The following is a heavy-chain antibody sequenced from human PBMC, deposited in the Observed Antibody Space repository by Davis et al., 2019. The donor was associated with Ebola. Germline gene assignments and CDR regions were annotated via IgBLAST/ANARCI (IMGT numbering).Heavy chain of an antibody. Sequence: ASVKVSCKASGYTFTGYYMHWVRQAPGQGLEWMGRINPHSGGTNYAQKFQGRVTMTRDTSISTAYMELSSLRSEDTAVYYCASAQIVLVPATMGVDYYYGLDVWGKGTTVTVSS. V-gene: IGHV1-2*06. CDR3: ASAQIVLVPATMGVDYYYGLDV. D-gene: IGHD2-2*01. CDR2: INPHSGGT. J-gene: IGHJ6*04. CDR1: GYTFTGYY.